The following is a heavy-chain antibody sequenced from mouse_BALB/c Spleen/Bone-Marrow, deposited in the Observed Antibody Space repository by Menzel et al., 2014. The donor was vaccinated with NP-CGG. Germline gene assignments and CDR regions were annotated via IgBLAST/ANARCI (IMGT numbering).Heavy chain of an antibody. CDR3: ARENYGSSPAY. D-gene: IGHD1-1*01. CDR2: IDPYNGGT. J-gene: IGHJ3*01. V-gene: IGHV1S135*01. Sequence: LKQSGPELVKPGASVKVSCKASGYAFTSYNMYWVKQSHGKSLEWIGHIDPYNGGTSYNQKFKGKATLTVDKSSSTAYMNLNSLTSEDSAVYYCARENYGSSPAYWGQGTLVTVSA. CDR1: GYAFTSYN.